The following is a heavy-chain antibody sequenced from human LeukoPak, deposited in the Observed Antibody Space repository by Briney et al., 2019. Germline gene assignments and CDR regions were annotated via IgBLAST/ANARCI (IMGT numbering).Heavy chain of an antibody. CDR1: RYSFTNYW. Sequence: WASLKISFKGPRYSFTNYWIGWVRQLPGQGLEWMGIIHPSEHDTRYSPSFQGQVTISVDKSISTAYLQWSSLKASDTAMYYCARRRYRYGHSDCWGQGTLVTVSS. J-gene: IGHJ4*02. D-gene: IGHD5-18*01. V-gene: IGHV5-51*01. CDR3: ARRRYRYGHSDC. CDR2: IHPSEHDT.